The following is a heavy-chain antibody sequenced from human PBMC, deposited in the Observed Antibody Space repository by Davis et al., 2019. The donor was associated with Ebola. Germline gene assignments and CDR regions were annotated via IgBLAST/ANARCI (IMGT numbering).Heavy chain of an antibody. J-gene: IGHJ5*02. D-gene: IGHD2-2*02. CDR3: AKDRGLYCSSTSCYSPWFDP. V-gene: IGHV3-53*01. Sequence: GESLKISCAASGFTVSSNYMSWVRQAPGKGLEWVSVIYSGGSTYYADSVKGRFTISRDNSKNTLYLQMNSLRAEDTAVYYCAKDRGLYCSSTSCYSPWFDPWGQGTLVTVSS. CDR1: GFTVSSNY. CDR2: IYSGGST.